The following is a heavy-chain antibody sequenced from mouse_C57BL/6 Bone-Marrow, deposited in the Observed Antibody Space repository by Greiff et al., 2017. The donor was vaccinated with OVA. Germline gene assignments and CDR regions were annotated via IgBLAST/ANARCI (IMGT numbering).Heavy chain of an antibody. Sequence: EVQVVESGAELVRPGASVKLSCTASGFNIKDDYMHWVKQRPEQGLEWIGWIDPENGDTEYASKFQGKATITADTSSNTAYLQLSSLTSEDTAVYYCTPGGLLPFDYWGQGTTLTVSS. CDR1: GFNIKDDY. CDR3: TPGGLLPFDY. D-gene: IGHD2-3*01. CDR2: IDPENGDT. V-gene: IGHV14-4*01. J-gene: IGHJ2*01.